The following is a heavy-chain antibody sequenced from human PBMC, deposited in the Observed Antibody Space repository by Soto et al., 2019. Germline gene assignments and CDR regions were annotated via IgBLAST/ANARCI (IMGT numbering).Heavy chain of an antibody. Sequence: EVQLVESGGGLVQPGGSLRLSCAASGFTFNNYEMHWVRQAPGKGLEWISYISNTETAIYYADSVTGRFTISRDNAKRSLYLQMNSQTLDDTAVYYCAREMPTNLPYFDLWGQGTLVTVSS. D-gene: IGHD1-1*01. J-gene: IGHJ4*02. CDR1: GFTFNNYE. CDR3: AREMPTNLPYFDL. CDR2: ISNTETAI. V-gene: IGHV3-48*03.